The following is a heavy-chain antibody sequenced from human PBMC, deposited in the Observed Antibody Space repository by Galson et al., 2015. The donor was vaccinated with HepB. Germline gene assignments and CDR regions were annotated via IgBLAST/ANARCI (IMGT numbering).Heavy chain of an antibody. V-gene: IGHV3-30*18. Sequence: SLRLSCAASGFTFSSYGMHWVRQAPGKGLEWVAVISYDGSNKYYADSVKGRFTISRDNSKNTLYLQMNSLGAEDTAVYYCAKDYEGIQLWYAFDYWGQGTLVTVSS. CDR3: AKDYEGIQLWYAFDY. CDR1: GFTFSSYG. J-gene: IGHJ4*02. D-gene: IGHD5-18*01. CDR2: ISYDGSNK.